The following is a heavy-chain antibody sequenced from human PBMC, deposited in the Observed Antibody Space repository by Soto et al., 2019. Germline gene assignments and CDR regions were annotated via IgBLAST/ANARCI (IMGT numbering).Heavy chain of an antibody. CDR2: MNPNSGNT. Sequence: QVQLVQSGAEVKKPGASVKVSCKASGYTFTSYDINWVRQATGQGLEWMGWMNPNSGNTGYAQKFQGRVTMTRNTAINKAYMGLRSLRSEDPAGYFCARGLGYASFGRFDPWGQGTLVTVSS. V-gene: IGHV1-8*01. J-gene: IGHJ5*02. CDR3: ARGLGYASFGRFDP. D-gene: IGHD2-2*01. CDR1: GYTFTSYD.